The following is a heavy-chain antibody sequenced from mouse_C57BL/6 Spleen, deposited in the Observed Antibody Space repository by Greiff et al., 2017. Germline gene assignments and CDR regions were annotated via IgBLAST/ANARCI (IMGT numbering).Heavy chain of an antibody. V-gene: IGHV1-42*01. J-gene: IGHJ2*01. D-gene: IGHD2-2*01. CDR3: ARWGYGYDDYFDY. CDR2: INPSTGGT. Sequence: VQLQQSGPELVKPGASVKISCKASGYSFTGYYMNWVKQSPEKSLEWIGEINPSTGGTTYNQKFKAKATLTVDKSSSTAYMQLKSLTSEDSAVYYCARWGYGYDDYFDYWGQGTTLTVSS. CDR1: GYSFTGYY.